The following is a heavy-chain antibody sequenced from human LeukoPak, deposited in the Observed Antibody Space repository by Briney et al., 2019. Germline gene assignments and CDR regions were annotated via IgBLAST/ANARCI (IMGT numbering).Heavy chain of an antibody. CDR3: ARYTQLKGGSSISRRTFDI. J-gene: IGHJ3*02. D-gene: IGHD1-26*01. CDR2: IYYSGST. Sequence: SETLSLTCTVSGGSISSSSYYWGWIRQPPGKGLEWIGSIYYSGSTYYNPSLKSRVTISVDTSKNQFSLKLSSVTAADTAVYYCARYTQLKGGSSISRRTFDIWGQGTMVTVSS. V-gene: IGHV4-39*07. CDR1: GGSISSSSYY.